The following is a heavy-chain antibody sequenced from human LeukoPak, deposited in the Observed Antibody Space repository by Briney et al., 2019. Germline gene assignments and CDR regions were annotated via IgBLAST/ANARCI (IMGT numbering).Heavy chain of an antibody. Sequence: SETLSLTCTVSGGSISSYYWSWIRQPPGKGLEWIGYIYYSGSTNYNASLKRRGTISVDTSKNHFSLQLSSVTAADTAVYYCARRDPTTGRYFDYWGQGTLVTVSS. V-gene: IGHV4-59*01. CDR1: GGSISSYY. J-gene: IGHJ4*02. D-gene: IGHD3-10*01. CDR2: IYYSGST. CDR3: ARRDPTTGRYFDY.